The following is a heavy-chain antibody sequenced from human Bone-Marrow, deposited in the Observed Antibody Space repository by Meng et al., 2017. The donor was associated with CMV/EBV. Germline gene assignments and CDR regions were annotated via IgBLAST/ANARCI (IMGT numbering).Heavy chain of an antibody. J-gene: IGHJ4*02. D-gene: IGHD1-26*01. CDR2: IIPIFGTA. Sequence: HVQLVQSGPEVKKPGSSLKVSCKASGGTFSSYAISWVLQSPGQGLEWMGGIIPIFGTANYAQKFQGRATITADESTSTAYMELSSLRSEDTAVYYCARAGGGSYPFDYWGQGTLVTVSS. V-gene: IGHV1-69*12. CDR3: ARAGGGSYPFDY. CDR1: GGTFSSYA.